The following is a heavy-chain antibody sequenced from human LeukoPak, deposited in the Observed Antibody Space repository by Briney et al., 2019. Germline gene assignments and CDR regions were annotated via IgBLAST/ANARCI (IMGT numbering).Heavy chain of an antibody. V-gene: IGHV4-59*01. CDR3: ARGMGYCSAGSCYPFDF. J-gene: IGHJ4*02. CDR1: GASISNYY. CDR2: FDYSGNT. D-gene: IGHD2-15*01. Sequence: PSETLSLTCTVSGASISNYYWSWIRQPPGKGLEWIGFFDYSGNTNYGPSLKSRVTISVDTSKNQFSLKLTSVTAVDTAVYYCARGMGYCSAGSCYPFDFWGQGTLVTVSS.